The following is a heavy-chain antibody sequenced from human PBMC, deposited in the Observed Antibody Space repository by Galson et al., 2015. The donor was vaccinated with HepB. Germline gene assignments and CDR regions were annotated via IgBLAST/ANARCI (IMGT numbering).Heavy chain of an antibody. D-gene: IGHD3-10*01. CDR2: IRYDGGLQ. CDR3: AKDKVVSMVRGVINRDFDF. V-gene: IGHV3-30*02. CDR1: GFTFSNYG. Sequence: SLRLSCAASGFTFSNYGMHWVRQAPVKGLEWVAFIRYDGGLQYYADSVKGRFTISRDNSKNTLYLQMNSLTTEDTAMYYCAKDKVVSMVRGVINRDFDFWGQGTLVTVSS. J-gene: IGHJ4*02.